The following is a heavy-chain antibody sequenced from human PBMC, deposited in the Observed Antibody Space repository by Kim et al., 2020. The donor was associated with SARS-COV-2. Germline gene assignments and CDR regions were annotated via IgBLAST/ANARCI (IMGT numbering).Heavy chain of an antibody. Sequence: GGSLRLSCAASGFTFSNYGMHWVRQAPGKGLEWVAVIWYDGSNKYYADSVKGRFTISRDSSKNTLYLQMNSLRAEDTAVFYCARMGAAAGGDFDYWGQGT. CDR1: GFTFSNYG. CDR3: ARMGAAAGGDFDY. CDR2: IWYDGSNK. J-gene: IGHJ4*02. D-gene: IGHD6-13*01. V-gene: IGHV3-33*01.